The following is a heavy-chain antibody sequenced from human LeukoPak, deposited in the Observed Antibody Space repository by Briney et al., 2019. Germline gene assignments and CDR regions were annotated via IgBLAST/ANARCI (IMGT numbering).Heavy chain of an antibody. J-gene: IGHJ5*02. CDR1: GGTFSSSS. CDR2: IMPILGAA. Sequence: GASVKVSCKASGGTFSSSSISWLRQAPGQGLGWMGGIMPILGAANYAQKFQGRVTITADESTITAYMELTSLTSDDTAVYYCARVPRVTGTTHWFDPWGQGTLVTVSS. CDR3: ARVPRVTGTTHWFDP. V-gene: IGHV1-69*13. D-gene: IGHD1-7*01.